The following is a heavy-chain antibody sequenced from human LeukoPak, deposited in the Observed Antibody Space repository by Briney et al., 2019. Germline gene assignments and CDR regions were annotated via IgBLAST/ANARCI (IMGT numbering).Heavy chain of an antibody. Sequence: GGSLRLSCAASGFTFSDYYMSWVRQAPGKGLEWVSYVSQSGTTIYFADSVKGRFTISRDNGKNSLYLQMNSLRAADTAVYYCAREGHTYGSDYWGQGTLATVSS. J-gene: IGHJ4*02. D-gene: IGHD3-10*01. CDR1: GFTFSDYY. CDR3: AREGHTYGSDY. CDR2: VSQSGTTI. V-gene: IGHV3-11*01.